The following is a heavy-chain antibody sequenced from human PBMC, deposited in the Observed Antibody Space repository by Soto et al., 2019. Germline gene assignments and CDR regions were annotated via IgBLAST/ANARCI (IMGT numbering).Heavy chain of an antibody. CDR1: GYRFTTYW. CDR3: ARQEQLSPYYYAMAV. D-gene: IGHD1-1*01. V-gene: IGHV5-51*01. J-gene: IGHJ6*02. Sequence: GESLKISCQVSGYRFTTYWIAWVRKMPGKGLEWMGIIHPGDSDTRYSPSFQGQVTISADKSVGTAFLQWSRLKASDTATYYCARQEQLSPYYYAMAVWGQGTTVTVSS. CDR2: IHPGDSDT.